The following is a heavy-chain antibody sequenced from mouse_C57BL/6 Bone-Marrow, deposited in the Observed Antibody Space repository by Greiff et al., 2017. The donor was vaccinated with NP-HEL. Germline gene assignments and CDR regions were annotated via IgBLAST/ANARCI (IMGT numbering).Heavy chain of an antibody. J-gene: IGHJ1*03. Sequence: DVHLVESGGGLVQPGGSLKLSCAASGFTFSDYYMYWVRQTPEKRLEWVAYISNGGGSTYYPDTVKGRFTISRDNAKNTLYLQMSRLKSEGTAMYYCARHRDYYDYDGGYFDVWGTGTTVTVSS. CDR3: ARHRDYYDYDGGYFDV. D-gene: IGHD2-4*01. CDR1: GFTFSDYY. V-gene: IGHV5-12*01. CDR2: ISNGGGST.